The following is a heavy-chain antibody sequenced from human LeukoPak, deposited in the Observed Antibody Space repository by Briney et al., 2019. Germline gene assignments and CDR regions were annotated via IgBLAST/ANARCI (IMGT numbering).Heavy chain of an antibody. CDR2: INAGNGNT. J-gene: IGHJ4*02. CDR3: ARDLGTTIAAAGTGFDY. Sequence: GASVKVSCKASGYTFTSYAMHWVRQAPGQRLEWMGWINAGNGNTKYSQKFQGRVTITRDASASTAYMELSSLRSEDTAVYYCARDLGTTIAAAGTGFDYWGQGTLVTVSS. D-gene: IGHD6-13*01. V-gene: IGHV1-3*01. CDR1: GYTFTSYA.